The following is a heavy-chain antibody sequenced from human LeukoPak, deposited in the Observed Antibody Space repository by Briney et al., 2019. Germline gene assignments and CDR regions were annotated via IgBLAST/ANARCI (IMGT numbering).Heavy chain of an antibody. CDR1: GYTLTSYA. V-gene: IGHV1-3*01. Sequence: GASVKVSCKASGYTLTSYAMHWVRQAPGQRLEWMGWINAGNGNTKYSQKFQGRVTITRDTSASTAYMELSSLRSEDTAVYYCARFGFKWEPFDYWGQGTLVTVSS. J-gene: IGHJ4*02. D-gene: IGHD1-26*01. CDR3: ARFGFKWEPFDY. CDR2: INAGNGNT.